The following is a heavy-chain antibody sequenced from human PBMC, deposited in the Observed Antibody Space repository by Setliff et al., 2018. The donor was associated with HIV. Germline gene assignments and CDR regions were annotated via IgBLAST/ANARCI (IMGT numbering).Heavy chain of an antibody. CDR2: INAGNGNT. D-gene: IGHD2-2*01. CDR1: GYTFTSYA. Sequence: ASVKVSCKASGYTFTSYAMHWVRQAPGQRLEWMGWINAGNGNTKYSQKFQGRVTITRDASASTAYMELSSLRSEDTAVYYCARDPEAQIVVVPAYMDVWGKGTTVTVSS. CDR3: ARDPEAQIVVVPAYMDV. J-gene: IGHJ6*03. V-gene: IGHV1-3*01.